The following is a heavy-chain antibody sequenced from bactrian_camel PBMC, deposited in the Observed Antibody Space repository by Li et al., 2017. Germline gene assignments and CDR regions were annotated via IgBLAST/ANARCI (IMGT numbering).Heavy chain of an antibody. J-gene: IGHJ7*01. D-gene: IGHD1*01. Sequence: VQLVESGGEMVKPGGSLRLSCTTSGFTFSQYAIHWVRQRPGKGLEWVSSSSSGALSLVYADSVKGRFTISRDNAKITLYLQMNSLKPEDTAVYYCARDRPHSWYGMDYWGKGTQVTVS. V-gene: IGHV3S42*01. CDR2: SSSGALSL. CDR1: GFTFSQYA.